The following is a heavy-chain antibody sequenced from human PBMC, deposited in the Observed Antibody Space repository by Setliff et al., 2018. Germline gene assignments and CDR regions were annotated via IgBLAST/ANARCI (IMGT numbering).Heavy chain of an antibody. CDR1: GFSFSSYS. V-gene: IGHV3-21*01. J-gene: IGHJ4*02. CDR2: IGTSSSYI. CDR3: ASVVVVAATSTARNY. Sequence: GGSLRLSCAASGFSFSSYSMNWVRQAPGKGLEWVSSIGTSSSYIYYADSVKGRFTISRDNAKNSLYLQMNSLRAEDTAVYYCASVVVVAATSTARNYWGQGTLVTVSS. D-gene: IGHD2-15*01.